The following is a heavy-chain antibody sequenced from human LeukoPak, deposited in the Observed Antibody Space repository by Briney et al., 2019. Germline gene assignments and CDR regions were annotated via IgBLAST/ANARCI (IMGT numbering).Heavy chain of an antibody. J-gene: IGHJ6*02. D-gene: IGHD6-13*01. CDR3: ARDDVLGIAARPYGMDV. V-gene: IGHV3-11*01. CDR2: ISSSGSTI. CDR1: GFTFSDYY. Sequence: GGSLRLSCAASGFTFSDYYMSWIRQAPGKGLEWVSYISSSGSTIYYADSVKGRFTISRDNAKHSLYLQMNSLRAEDTAVYYCARDDVLGIAARPYGMDVWGQGTTVTVSS.